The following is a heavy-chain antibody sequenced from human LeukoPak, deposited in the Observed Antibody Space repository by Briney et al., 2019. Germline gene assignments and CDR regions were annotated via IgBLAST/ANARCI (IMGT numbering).Heavy chain of an antibody. D-gene: IGHD3-22*01. CDR2: INPNSGGT. CDR1: GYTFTGYY. J-gene: IGHJ3*02. V-gene: IGHV1-2*02. CDR3: ARTPRRQWLLLPGAFDI. Sequence: ASVKVSCKASGYTFTGYYMHWVRQAPGQGLEWMGWINPNSGGTNYAQKFQGRVTMTRDTSISTAYMELSRLRSDDTAVYYCARTPRRQWLLLPGAFDIWGQGTVVTVSS.